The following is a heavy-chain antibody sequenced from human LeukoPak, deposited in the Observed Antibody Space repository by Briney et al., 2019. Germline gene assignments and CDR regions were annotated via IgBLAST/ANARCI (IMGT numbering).Heavy chain of an antibody. V-gene: IGHV3-30*04. J-gene: IGHJ4*02. CDR2: ISYDGSNK. CDR1: GFTFSSYA. Sequence: GGSLRLSCAASGFTFSSYAMRWVRQAPGKGLEWVAVISYDGSNKYYADSVKGRFTISRDNSKNTLYLQMNSLRAEDTAVYYCARVAAAGTGTGYWGQGTLVTVSS. CDR3: ARVAAAGTGTGY. D-gene: IGHD6-13*01.